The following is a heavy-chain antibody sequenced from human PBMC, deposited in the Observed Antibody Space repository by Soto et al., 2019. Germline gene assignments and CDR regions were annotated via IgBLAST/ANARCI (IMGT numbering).Heavy chain of an antibody. CDR1: GFTFSSYG. V-gene: IGHV3-33*01. CDR2: IWYDGSNK. J-gene: IGHJ6*02. Sequence: GGSLRLSCAASGFTFSSYGMHWVRQAPGKGLEWVAVIWYDGSNKYYADSVKGRFTISRDNSKNTLYLQMNSLRAEDTAVYYCARDLGSVVVVVAATPYYGMDVWGQGTTVTVSS. D-gene: IGHD2-15*01. CDR3: ARDLGSVVVVVAATPYYGMDV.